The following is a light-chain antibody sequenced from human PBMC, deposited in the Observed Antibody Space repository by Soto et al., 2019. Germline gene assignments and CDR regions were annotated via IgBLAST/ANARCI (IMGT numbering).Light chain of an antibody. CDR1: TGDMGGYDY. Sequence: QSVLTQPSSASGTPGQSVTISCTGTTGDMGGYDYVSWYQPRPGKAPKLMIYEVPKRPLGVPDRFAGSKSGNTASLTVSGLQAEDEADYYCSSYAGSNNPYVFGTGTKVTVL. CDR2: EVP. V-gene: IGLV2-8*01. CDR3: SSYAGSNNPYV. J-gene: IGLJ1*01.